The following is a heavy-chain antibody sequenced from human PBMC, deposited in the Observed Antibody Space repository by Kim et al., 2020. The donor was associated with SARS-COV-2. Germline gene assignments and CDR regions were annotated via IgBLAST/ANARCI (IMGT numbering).Heavy chain of an antibody. J-gene: IGHJ4*03. D-gene: IGHD2-2*02. CDR1: GFTFSSYG. V-gene: IGHV3-30*18. CDR2: ISYDGSNK. Sequence: GGSLRLSCAASGFTFSSYGMHWVRQAPGKGLEWVAVISYDGSNKYYADSVKGRFTISRDNSKNTLYLQMNSLRAEDTAVYYCAKGIVVPAAIQGYFDYWG. CDR3: AKGIVVPAAIQGYFDY.